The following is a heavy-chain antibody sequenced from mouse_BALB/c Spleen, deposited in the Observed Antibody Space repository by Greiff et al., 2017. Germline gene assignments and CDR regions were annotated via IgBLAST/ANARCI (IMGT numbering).Heavy chain of an antibody. Sequence: EVKLMESGGGLVKPGGSLKLSCAASGFTFSSYTMSWVRQTPEKRLEWVATISSGGSYTYYPDSVKGRFTISRDNAKNTLYLQMSSLKSEDTAMYYCTRGARCDEGYAMDYWGQGTSVTVSS. V-gene: IGHV5-6-4*01. J-gene: IGHJ4*01. CDR2: ISSGGSYT. CDR1: GFTFSSYT. CDR3: TRGARCDEGYAMDY.